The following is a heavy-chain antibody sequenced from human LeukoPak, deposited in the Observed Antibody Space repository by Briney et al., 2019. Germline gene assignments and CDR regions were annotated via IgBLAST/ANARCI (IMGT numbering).Heavy chain of an antibody. Sequence: GGSLRLSCAASGFTFSSCAMHWVRQAPGKGLEWVAVISYDGSNKYYADSVKGRFTISRDNSKNTLYLQMNSLRAEDTAVYYCARDDTVTYFDYWGQGTLVTVSS. CDR1: GFTFSSCA. CDR2: ISYDGSNK. J-gene: IGHJ4*02. D-gene: IGHD4-17*01. V-gene: IGHV3-30*04. CDR3: ARDDTVTYFDY.